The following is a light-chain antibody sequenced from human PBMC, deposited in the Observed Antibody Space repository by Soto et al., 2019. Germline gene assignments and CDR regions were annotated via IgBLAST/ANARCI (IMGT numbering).Light chain of an antibody. CDR2: DAS. CDR3: LQYSSHSWT. V-gene: IGKV1-5*01. CDR1: QSISGW. J-gene: IGKJ1*01. Sequence: DIPITQSPSSLSPSFGDRVPLTCRASQSISGWLAWYQQKPGKAPELLIFDASNLKSGVSSRFSGSGSGTEFTLTISRLQPDDVATYYCLQYSSHSWTFGQGTKVDIK.